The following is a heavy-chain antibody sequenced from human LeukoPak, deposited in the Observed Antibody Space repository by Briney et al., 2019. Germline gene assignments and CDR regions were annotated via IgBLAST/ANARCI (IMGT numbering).Heavy chain of an antibody. CDR2: IYTSGST. D-gene: IGHD3-22*01. J-gene: IGHJ4*02. V-gene: IGHV4-61*02. CDR3: ARSLSPDSSGYSRAFDY. Sequence: SETLSLTCTVSGGSISSGSYYWSWIRQPAGKGLEWIGRIYTSGSTNYNLSLKSRVTISVDTSKNQFSLKLSSVTAADTAVYYCARSLSPDSSGYSRAFDYWGQGTLVTVSS. CDR1: GGSISSGSYY.